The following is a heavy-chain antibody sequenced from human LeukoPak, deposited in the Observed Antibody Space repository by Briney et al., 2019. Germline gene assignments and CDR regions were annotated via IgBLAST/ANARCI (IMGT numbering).Heavy chain of an antibody. D-gene: IGHD5-18*01. CDR3: ARGGKKTAMVTS. CDR2: IYSSGST. J-gene: IGHJ4*02. CDR1: GGSISSGGYF. Sequence: TSQTLSLTCTVSGGSISSGGYFWNWTRQLPGKGLEWIGYIYSSGSTYNPSLKSRVIISLDTSKNQFSLKLNSVTAADTAVYYCARGGKKTAMVTSWGQGTLVTVPS. V-gene: IGHV4-31*03.